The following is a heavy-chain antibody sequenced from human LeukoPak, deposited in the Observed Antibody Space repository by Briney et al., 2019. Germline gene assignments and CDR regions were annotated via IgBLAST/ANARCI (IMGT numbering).Heavy chain of an antibody. D-gene: IGHD4-17*01. V-gene: IGHV3-48*04. Sequence: GGSLRLSCAASGFTFSSYGMHWVRQAPGKGLEWVSYISGSGTTMYYADSVKGRFTISRDNAKNSVFLQMNSLRADDTAVYYCARDRFDYALDYWGLGVLVTVSS. CDR3: ARDRFDYALDY. J-gene: IGHJ4*02. CDR1: GFTFSSYG. CDR2: ISGSGTTM.